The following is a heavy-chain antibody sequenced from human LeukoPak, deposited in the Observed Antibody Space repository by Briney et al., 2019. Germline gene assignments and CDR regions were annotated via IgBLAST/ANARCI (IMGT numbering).Heavy chain of an antibody. CDR3: ARGLYLYYYGSGSPKHQFDY. J-gene: IGHJ4*02. CDR1: GGSISSYY. D-gene: IGHD3-10*01. Sequence: SETLSLTCTVSGGSISSYYWGWIRQPPGKGLEWIGSIYHSGSTYHNPSLKSRVTISVDTSKNQFSLKLSSVTAADTAVYYCARGLYLYYYGSGSPKHQFDYWGQGTLVTVSS. V-gene: IGHV4-39*07. CDR2: IYHSGST.